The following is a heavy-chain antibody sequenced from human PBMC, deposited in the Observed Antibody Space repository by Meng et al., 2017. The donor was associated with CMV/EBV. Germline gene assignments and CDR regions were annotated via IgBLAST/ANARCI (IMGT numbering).Heavy chain of an antibody. J-gene: IGHJ6*02. CDR1: DGSISSSSYY. D-gene: IGHD3-10*01. Sequence: SETLSLTCTVSDGSISSSSYYWGWIRQPPGKGLKWIGSIYYSGSTYYNPSLKSRVTISVDTSKNQFSLKLSSVTAADTAVYYCARGITMVRGAYYYYYGMDVWGQGTTVTVSS. V-gene: IGHV4-39*07. CDR3: ARGITMVRGAYYYYYGMDV. CDR2: IYYSGST.